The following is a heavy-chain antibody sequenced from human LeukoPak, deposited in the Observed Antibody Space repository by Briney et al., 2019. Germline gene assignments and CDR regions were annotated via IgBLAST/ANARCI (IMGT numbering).Heavy chain of an antibody. CDR1: GGSFSGYY. J-gene: IGHJ6*02. CDR3: ARDHSYYFGSQTSTLDV. D-gene: IGHD3-10*01. V-gene: IGHV4-34*09. Sequence: PSETLSLTCAVYGGSFSGYYWTWIRQPPGEGLEWIGYIYYTGSVDYNASLKSRLTISLDTSKNRFSLKLNSVTAADTAVYYCARDHSYYFGSQTSTLDVWGQGTAVTVSS. CDR2: IYYTGSV.